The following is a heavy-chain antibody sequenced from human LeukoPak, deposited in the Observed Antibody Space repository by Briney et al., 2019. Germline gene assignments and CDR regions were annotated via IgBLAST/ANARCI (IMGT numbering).Heavy chain of an antibody. J-gene: IGHJ6*03. CDR3: GRDSLVGYFSYYYIDD. D-gene: IGHD2-15*01. V-gene: IGHV4-59*11. CDR1: GGAIISHY. Sequence: SETLSLTCTVSGGAIISHYWTWIRQSPVKGLERIGNISNSGSTSYNPSLKSRVTISIDTSKSQFPLKLTSVTAADTAVYYCGRDSLVGYFSYYYIDDWGKGTTVTVSS. CDR2: ISNSGST.